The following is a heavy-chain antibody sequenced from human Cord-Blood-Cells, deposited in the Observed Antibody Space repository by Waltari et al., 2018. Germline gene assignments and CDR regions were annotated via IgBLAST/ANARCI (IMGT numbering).Heavy chain of an antibody. CDR2: IKSKTDGRTT. V-gene: IGHV3-15*01. CDR1: GFTFSNAW. J-gene: IGHJ3*02. D-gene: IGHD3-3*01. Sequence: EVQLVESGGGLVKPGGSLRLSCAASGFTFSNAWMSWVRQAPGKGLEWVGRIKSKTDGRTTDEAAPVKGRCTSSRDDAKNTVYRQMNRLKTEDTAVYYCTTVAYYDFWSGYYDAFDIWGQGTMVTVSS. CDR3: TTVAYYDFWSGYYDAFDI.